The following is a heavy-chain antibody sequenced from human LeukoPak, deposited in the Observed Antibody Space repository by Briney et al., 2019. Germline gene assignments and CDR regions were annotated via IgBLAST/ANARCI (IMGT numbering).Heavy chain of an antibody. CDR3: ARVKDDYGDYFDY. J-gene: IGHJ4*02. CDR1: GFTFSNYW. D-gene: IGHD4-17*01. CDR2: ISSSSSYI. Sequence: GGSLRLSCAASGFTFSNYWMSWVRQAPGKGLEWVSSISSSSSYIYYADSVEGRFTISRDNAKNSLYLQMNSLRAEDTAVYYCARVKDDYGDYFDYWGQGTLVTVSS. V-gene: IGHV3-21*01.